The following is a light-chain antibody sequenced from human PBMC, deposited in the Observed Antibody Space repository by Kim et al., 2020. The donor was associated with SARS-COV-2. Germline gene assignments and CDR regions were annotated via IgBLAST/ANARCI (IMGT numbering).Light chain of an antibody. Sequence: LSPGDIATLSCRASQSVSSSLAWYQQKPGQAPRLVISDASNRATGIPARFSGSGSGTDFTLTISSLEPEDFAVYYCQQRGNWPLTFGPGTKVDIK. J-gene: IGKJ3*01. CDR1: QSVSSS. CDR2: DAS. V-gene: IGKV3-11*01. CDR3: QQRGNWPLT.